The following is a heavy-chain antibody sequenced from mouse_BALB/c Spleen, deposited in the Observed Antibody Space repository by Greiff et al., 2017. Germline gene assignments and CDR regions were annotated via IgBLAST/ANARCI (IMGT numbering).Heavy chain of an antibody. Sequence: EVQLVESGPDLVKLSQSLSLTCTVTGYSITSCYSWHWIRQFPGNKLEWMGYIHYSGSTNYNPSLKSRISITRDTSKNQFFLQLNSVTTEDTATCCCARGYYSMDYWGQGTSVTVSS. CDR1: GYSITSCYS. J-gene: IGHJ4*01. V-gene: IGHV3-1*02. CDR3: ARGYYSMDY. CDR2: IHYSGST.